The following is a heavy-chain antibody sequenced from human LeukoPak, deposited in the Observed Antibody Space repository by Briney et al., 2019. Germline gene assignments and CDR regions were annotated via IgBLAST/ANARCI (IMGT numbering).Heavy chain of an antibody. CDR1: GYTFTNYA. CDR3: ARAVGYCSDTACYLGY. V-gene: IGHV7-4-1*02. D-gene: IGHD2-2*01. CDR2: INTKTGNP. Sequence: ASVKVSCKASGYTFTNYAMSWVRQAPGQGLEWMGWINTKTGNPTYAQGFTGRFVFSLDTSVSTAYLQISSLKAEDTAVYYCARAVGYCSDTACYLGYWGQGTLVTVSS. J-gene: IGHJ4*02.